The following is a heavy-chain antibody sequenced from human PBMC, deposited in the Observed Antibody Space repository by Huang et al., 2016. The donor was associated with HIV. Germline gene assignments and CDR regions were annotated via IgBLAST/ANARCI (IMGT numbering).Heavy chain of an antibody. Sequence: QLQLQESGPGLLKPSGTLSLTCTVSGGSVSSSFHYWGWFRQPPGKGLEWIGNVYEGGATYYNRSLKSRVTMSVDTSKKYLSLKMTSVIAADTAVYYCARRLAAGEGYMDVWGKGTTVIVSS. J-gene: IGHJ6*03. D-gene: IGHD3-16*01. CDR1: GGSVSSSFHY. V-gene: IGHV4-39*02. CDR3: ARRLAAGEGYMDV. CDR2: VYEGGAT.